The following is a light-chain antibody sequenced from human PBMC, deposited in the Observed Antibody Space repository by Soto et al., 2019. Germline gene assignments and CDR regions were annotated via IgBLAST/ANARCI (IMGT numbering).Light chain of an antibody. Sequence: QSVLTQPPSVSGAPGQRITISCTCSSSNIGAGYDVHWYQQLPGTAPKLIVYGNNNRPSGVPDRFSGSRSGTSPSLAITGLQADDEADYYCQSYDSSLSASVFGGGTKLTVL. CDR2: GNN. CDR3: QSYDSSLSASV. V-gene: IGLV1-40*01. J-gene: IGLJ3*02. CDR1: SSNIGAGYD.